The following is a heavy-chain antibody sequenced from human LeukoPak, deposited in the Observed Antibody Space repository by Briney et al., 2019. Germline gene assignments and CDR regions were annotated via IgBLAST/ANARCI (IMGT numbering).Heavy chain of an antibody. CDR1: GYTFTSYG. V-gene: IGHV1-18*01. Sequence: GASVKVSCKASGYTFTSYGISWVRQAPGQGLEWMGWISAYNGNTNYAQKFQGRVTITADKSTSTAYMELSSLRSEDTAVYYCAKQGSDYDFWSGGYYMDVWGKGTTVTVSS. CDR3: AKQGSDYDFWSGGYYMDV. J-gene: IGHJ6*03. CDR2: ISAYNGNT. D-gene: IGHD3-3*01.